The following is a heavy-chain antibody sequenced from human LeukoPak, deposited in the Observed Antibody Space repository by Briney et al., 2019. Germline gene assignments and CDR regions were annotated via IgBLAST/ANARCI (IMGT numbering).Heavy chain of an antibody. Sequence: PGGSLRLSCAASGFTFSSYAMSWVRQAPGKGLEWVSAIKGRFTISRDNSKNTLYLQMNSLRAEDTAVYYCARDSSGYPRDASDYWGQGTLVTVSS. CDR2: I. CDR1: GFTFSSYA. CDR3: ARDSSGYPRDASDY. V-gene: IGHV3-23*01. D-gene: IGHD3-22*01. J-gene: IGHJ4*02.